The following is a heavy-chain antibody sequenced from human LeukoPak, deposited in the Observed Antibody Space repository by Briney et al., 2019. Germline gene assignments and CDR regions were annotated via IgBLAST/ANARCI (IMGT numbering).Heavy chain of an antibody. Sequence: KASETLSLTCTVSGDSMTRGGYYWSWVRQPPGKGLEWIGFIYHSGTTFYNPSLEGRAAISVDTSQNQFSLKLTSVTAADTAVYYCARAVDYRNYFDYWGQGTLVTVSS. D-gene: IGHD4-11*01. J-gene: IGHJ4*02. CDR1: GDSMTRGGYY. CDR2: IYHSGTT. CDR3: ARAVDYRNYFDY. V-gene: IGHV4-31*03.